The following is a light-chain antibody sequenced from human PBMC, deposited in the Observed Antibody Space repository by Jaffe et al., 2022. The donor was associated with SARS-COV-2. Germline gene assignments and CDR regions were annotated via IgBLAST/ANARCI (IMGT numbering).Light chain of an antibody. CDR2: NNN. J-gene: IGLJ3*02. V-gene: IGLV1-44*01. CDR3: AAWDDSLSGRV. CDR1: SSDIGSNT. Sequence: QSVLTQPPSASGTPGQRVTISCSGSSSDIGSNTVNWYQQLPGTAPKLLIYNNNQRPSGVPDRFSASKSGTSASLAISGLQSEDEADYYCAAWDDSLSGRVFGGGTKLTVL.